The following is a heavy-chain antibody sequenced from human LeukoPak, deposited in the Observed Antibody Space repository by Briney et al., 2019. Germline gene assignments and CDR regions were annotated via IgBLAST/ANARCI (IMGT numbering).Heavy chain of an antibody. CDR3: ATDPPNYDFWSGPRHYYGMDV. D-gene: IGHD3-3*01. CDR2: FDPEDGET. Sequence: GASVKVSCKVSGYTLTELSMHWVRQAPGKGLEWMGGFDPEDGETIYAQKFQGRVTMTEDTSTDTAYMELGSLRSEDTAVYYCATDPPNYDFWSGPRHYYGMDVWGQGTTVTVSS. V-gene: IGHV1-24*01. J-gene: IGHJ6*02. CDR1: GYTLTELS.